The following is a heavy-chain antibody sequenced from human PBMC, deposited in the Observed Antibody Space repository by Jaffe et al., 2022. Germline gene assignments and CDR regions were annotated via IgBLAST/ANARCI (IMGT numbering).Heavy chain of an antibody. CDR3: ARVRSGYDYIWGSYRYTGNAFDI. D-gene: IGHD3-16*02. V-gene: IGHV4-34*01. J-gene: IGHJ3*02. Sequence: QVQLQQWGAGLLKPSETLSLTCAVYGGSFSGYYWSWIRQPPGKGLEWIGEINHSGSTNYNPSLKSRVTISVDTSKNQFSLKLSSVTAADTAVYYCARVRSGYDYIWGSYRYTGNAFDIWGQGTMVTVSS. CDR1: GGSFSGYY. CDR2: INHSGST.